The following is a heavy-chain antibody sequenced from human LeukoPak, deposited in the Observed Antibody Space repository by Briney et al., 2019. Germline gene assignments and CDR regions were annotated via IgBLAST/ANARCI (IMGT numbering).Heavy chain of an antibody. CDR2: INHSGST. V-gene: IGHV4-34*01. CDR1: GGSFSGYY. D-gene: IGHD4-17*01. J-gene: IGHJ2*01. Sequence: PSETLSLTCAVYGGSFSGYYWSWIRQPPGKGLEWIGEINHSGSTNYNPSLKSRVTISVDTSKSQFSLKLSSVTAADTAVYYCARGVGLRPLRYFDLWGRGTLVTVSS. CDR3: ARGVGLRPLRYFDL.